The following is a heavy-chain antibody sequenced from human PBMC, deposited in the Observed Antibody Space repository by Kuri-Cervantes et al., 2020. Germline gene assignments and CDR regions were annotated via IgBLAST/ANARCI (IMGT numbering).Heavy chain of an antibody. V-gene: IGHV1-18*01. CDR3: AVIHCSSTSCYSFPDYYYGMDV. CDR2: ISAYNGNT. Sequence: ASVKVSCKASGGTFSSYAISWVRQAPGQGLEWMGWISAYNGNTNYAQKLQGRVTMTTDTSTSTAYMELRSLRSDDTAVYYCAVIHCSSTSCYSFPDYYYGMDVWGQGTTVTVSS. J-gene: IGHJ6*02. CDR1: GGTFSSYA. D-gene: IGHD2-2*01.